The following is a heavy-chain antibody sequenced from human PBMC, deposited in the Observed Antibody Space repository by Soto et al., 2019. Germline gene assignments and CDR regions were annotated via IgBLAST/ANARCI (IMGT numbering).Heavy chain of an antibody. D-gene: IGHD1-26*01. J-gene: IGHJ6*02. Sequence: GGSLRLSCAASGFTFSDYYMSWIRQAPGKGLEWVSYISSSGSTIYYTDSVKGRFTISRDNAKNSLYPQMNSLRAEDTAVYYCARDRPSYSGSYLSPGGVYYYYGMDVWGQGTTVTVSS. CDR1: GFTFSDYY. V-gene: IGHV3-11*01. CDR3: ARDRPSYSGSYLSPGGVYYYYGMDV. CDR2: ISSSGSTI.